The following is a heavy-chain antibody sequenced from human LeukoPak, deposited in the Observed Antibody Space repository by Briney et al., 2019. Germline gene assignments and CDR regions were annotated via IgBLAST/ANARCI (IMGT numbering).Heavy chain of an antibody. CDR1: GYTFTSYA. V-gene: IGHV1-3*03. D-gene: IGHD6-19*01. Sequence: ASVKVSCKASGYTFTSYAMHWVRQAPGQRLEWMGWINAGNGNTKYSQEFQRRVTITRDTSASTAYMELSSLRSEDMAVYYCARDSSGWYHWFDPWGQGTLVTVSS. CDR2: INAGNGNT. J-gene: IGHJ5*02. CDR3: ARDSSGWYHWFDP.